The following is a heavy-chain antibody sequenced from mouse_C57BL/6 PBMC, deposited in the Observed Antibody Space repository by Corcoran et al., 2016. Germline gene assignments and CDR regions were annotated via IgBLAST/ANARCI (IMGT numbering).Heavy chain of an antibody. CDR1: GYTFTDYY. V-gene: IGHV1-26*01. CDR2: INPNNGGT. Sequence: EVQLQQSGPELVKPGASVKISCKASGYTFTDYYMNWVKQSHGKSLEWIGDINPNNGGTSYNQKFKGKATLTVDKSSSTAYMELRSLTSEDSAVYYCARKLRHWGQGTTLTVSS. J-gene: IGHJ2*01. CDR3: ARKLRH. D-gene: IGHD1-2*01.